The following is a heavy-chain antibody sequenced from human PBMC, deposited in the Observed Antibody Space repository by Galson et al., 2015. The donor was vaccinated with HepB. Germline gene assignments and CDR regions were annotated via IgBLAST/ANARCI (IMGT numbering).Heavy chain of an antibody. D-gene: IGHD3-10*01. Sequence: SLRLSCAASGFTFSSYAMHWVRQAPGKGLEWVAVISYDGSNKYYADSVKGRFTISRDNSKNTLYLQMNSLRAEDTAVYYCARDPTFAAMVRGVRGVPAFDYWGQGTLVTVSS. J-gene: IGHJ4*02. CDR2: ISYDGSNK. V-gene: IGHV3-30*04. CDR3: ARDPTFAAMVRGVRGVPAFDY. CDR1: GFTFSSYA.